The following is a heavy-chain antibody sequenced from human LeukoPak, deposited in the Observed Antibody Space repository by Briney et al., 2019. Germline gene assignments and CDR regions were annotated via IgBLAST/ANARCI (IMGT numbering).Heavy chain of an antibody. D-gene: IGHD5-24*01. Sequence: GGSLRLSCAASGFTFSSYAMSWVRQAPGKGLEWVSAISGSGGSTYYADSVKGRFTISRDNSKNTLCLQMNSLRAEDTAVYYCAKDRRDGYNFGYFDYWGQGTLVTVSS. J-gene: IGHJ4*02. CDR2: ISGSGGST. CDR3: AKDRRDGYNFGYFDY. V-gene: IGHV3-23*01. CDR1: GFTFSSYA.